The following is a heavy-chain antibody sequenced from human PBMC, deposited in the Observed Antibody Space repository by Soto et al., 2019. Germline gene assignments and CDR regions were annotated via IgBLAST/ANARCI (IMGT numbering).Heavy chain of an antibody. CDR2: ISGDNGNT. J-gene: IGHJ4*02. Sequence: QVQLVQSGAEVKKPGASVRVSCQTSAYTFTNYAVSWVRQAPEQGLEWMGWISGDNGNTIYAQKFQGSATMKTETSTRNAYMELRSLRSDDTSVYYCATGLLGHCSGGSCYSDSWGQGTLVTVSS. CDR3: ATGLLGHCSGGSCYSDS. V-gene: IGHV1-18*01. CDR1: AYTFTNYA. D-gene: IGHD2-15*01.